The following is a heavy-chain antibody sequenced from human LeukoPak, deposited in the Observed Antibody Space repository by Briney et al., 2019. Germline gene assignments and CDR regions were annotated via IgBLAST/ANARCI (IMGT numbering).Heavy chain of an antibody. J-gene: IGHJ6*03. CDR1: GFTFSTFA. V-gene: IGHV3-23*01. CDR3: ARDPSYYYYYMDV. Sequence: GGPLRLSCAASGFTFSTFAMIWVRQPPGKGLEWVSSIFPSGGEIHYADSVRGRFTISRDNSKSTLSLQMNSLRAEDTAVYYCARDPSYYYYYMDVWGKGTTVTISS. CDR2: IFPSGGEI.